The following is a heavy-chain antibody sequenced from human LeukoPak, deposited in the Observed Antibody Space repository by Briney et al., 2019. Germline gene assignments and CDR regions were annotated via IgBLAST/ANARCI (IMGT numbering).Heavy chain of an antibody. V-gene: IGHV4-31*03. CDR2: IYYSGST. D-gene: IGHD3-3*01. J-gene: IGHJ5*02. CDR3: ARVPRAPSAPRHNWFDP. Sequence: SQTLSLTCTVSGGSISSGGYYWSWIRQHPGKGLEWIGYIYYSGSTYYNPSLKSRVTISVDTSKNQFSLKLSSVTAADTAVYYCARVPRAPSAPRHNWFDPWGQGTLVTVSS. CDR1: GGSISSGGYY.